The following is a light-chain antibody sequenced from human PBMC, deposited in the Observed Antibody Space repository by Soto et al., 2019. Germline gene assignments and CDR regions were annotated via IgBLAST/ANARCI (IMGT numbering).Light chain of an antibody. J-gene: IGLJ2*01. CDR3: SSYAGGNKMV. CDR1: SRDVGGYVY. V-gene: IGLV2-8*01. CDR2: EVN. Sequence: QSVLTQPPSASGSPGESVTMSCSGTSRDVGGYVYVSWFQQYPGKAPKLIIFEVNKRPSGVPDRFSGSRSGNTASLTVSGLQLEDEADYYCSSYAGGNKMVFGGGTKVTVL.